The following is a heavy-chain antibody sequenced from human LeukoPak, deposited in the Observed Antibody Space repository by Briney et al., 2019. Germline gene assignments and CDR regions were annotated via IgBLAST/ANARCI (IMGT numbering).Heavy chain of an antibody. CDR3: ARGILYYYDSSGYYGVDY. V-gene: IGHV1-2*06. J-gene: IGHJ4*02. CDR2: INPNSGGT. Sequence: ASVKASCKASRYTFTGYYMHWVRQAPGQGLEWMGRINPNSGGTNYAQKFQGRVTMTRDTSISTAYMELSRLRSDDTAVYYCARGILYYYDSSGYYGVDYWGQGTLVTVSS. D-gene: IGHD3-22*01. CDR1: RYTFTGYY.